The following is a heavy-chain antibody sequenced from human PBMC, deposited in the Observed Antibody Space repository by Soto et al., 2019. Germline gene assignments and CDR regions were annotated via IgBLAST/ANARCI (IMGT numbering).Heavy chain of an antibody. J-gene: IGHJ5*02. CDR1: GGSFRNYY. D-gene: IGHD2-15*01. CDR3: ASGPGCSGGSCYWSWFDP. CDR2: VNHSGEA. V-gene: IGHV4-34*01. Sequence: PSETLSLTCGVYGGSFRNYYWIWVRQPPGKGLEWIGEVNHSGEATYNPSLQSQVSISLDTSKNQFSLKLTSMTAADTAVYYCASGPGCSGGSCYWSWFDPWGQGTPVTVSS.